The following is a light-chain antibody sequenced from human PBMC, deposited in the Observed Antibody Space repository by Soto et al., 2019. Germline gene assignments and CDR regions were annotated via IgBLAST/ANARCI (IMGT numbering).Light chain of an antibody. CDR3: HQRYRSSPWK. J-gene: IGKJ1*01. CDR1: QSISTY. V-gene: IGKV1-39*01. CDR2: RAS. Sequence: DIQMTQSPSSLSASVGDRVTISCRASQSISTYLNWYQQKPGTAPRILIYRASSVKSGVPPRFSGSGSGRDFTLTISSLRPEDIAPYFCHQRYRSSPWKFGQGTQVDIK.